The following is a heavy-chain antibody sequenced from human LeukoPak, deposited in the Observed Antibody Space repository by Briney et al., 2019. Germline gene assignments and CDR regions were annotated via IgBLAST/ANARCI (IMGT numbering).Heavy chain of an antibody. CDR2: IYYSGST. V-gene: IGHV4-59*01. D-gene: IGHD6-6*01. CDR1: GGSISSYY. CDR3: ARGGRSSSWGARYYGMDV. J-gene: IGHJ6*02. Sequence: SETLSLTCTVSGGSISSYYWSWIRQPPGKGLEWIGYIYYSGSTNYNPSLKSRVTISVDTSKNQFSLKLSSVTAADTAVYYCARGGRSSSWGARYYGMDVWGQGTTVTVSS.